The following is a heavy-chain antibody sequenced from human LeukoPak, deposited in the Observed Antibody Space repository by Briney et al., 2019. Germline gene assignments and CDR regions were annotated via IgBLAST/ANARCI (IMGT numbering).Heavy chain of an antibody. J-gene: IGHJ4*02. V-gene: IGHV4-30-4*08. D-gene: IGHD3-10*01. Sequence: SQTLSLTCTVSGGSISSGDYYWSWIRQPPGKGLEWIGYIYYSGSTYYNPSLKSRVTIPVDTSKNQFSLKLSSVTAADTAVYYCARTSRRGWFAFDYWGQGTLVTVSS. CDR1: GGSISSGDYY. CDR3: ARTSRRGWFAFDY. CDR2: IYYSGST.